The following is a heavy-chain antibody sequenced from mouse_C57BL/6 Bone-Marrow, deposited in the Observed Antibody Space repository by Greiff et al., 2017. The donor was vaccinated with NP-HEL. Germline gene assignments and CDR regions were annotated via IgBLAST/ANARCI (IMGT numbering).Heavy chain of an antibody. Sequence: EVQLQQSGTVLARPGASVKMSCKTSGYTFTCYWMHWVKQRPGQGLEWIGAIYPGNSDTSYNQKFKGKAKLTAVTSASTAYMELSSLTNEDSAVYYCTREDYYGSSSYWYFDVWGTGTTVTVSS. CDR1: GYTFTCYW. V-gene: IGHV1-5*01. CDR3: TREDYYGSSSYWYFDV. CDR2: IYPGNSDT. D-gene: IGHD1-1*01. J-gene: IGHJ1*03.